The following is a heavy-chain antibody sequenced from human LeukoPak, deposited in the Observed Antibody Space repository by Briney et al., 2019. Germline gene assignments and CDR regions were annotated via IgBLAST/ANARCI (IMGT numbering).Heavy chain of an antibody. CDR2: INHSGST. V-gene: IGHV4-34*01. CDR3: ARGGRYYYDSSGYYLL. CDR1: GGSFSGYY. D-gene: IGHD3-22*01. J-gene: IGHJ4*02. Sequence: PSETLSLTCAVYGGSFSGYYWSWIRQPPGKGLEWIGEINHSGSTNYNPSLKSRVTISVDTPKNQFSLKLSSVTAADTAVYYCARGGRYYYDSSGYYLLWGQGTLVTVSS.